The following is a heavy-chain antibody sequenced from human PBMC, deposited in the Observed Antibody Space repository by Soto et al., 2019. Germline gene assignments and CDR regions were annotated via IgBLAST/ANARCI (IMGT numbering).Heavy chain of an antibody. J-gene: IGHJ6*02. CDR1: GGTFSSYA. CDR2: IIPIFGTA. Sequence: SVKVSCKASGGTFSSYAISWVRQAPGQGLEWMGGIIPIFGTANYAQKFQGRVTITADESTRTAYMELSSLRSEDTAVYYCASVGQPQHYYYGMDVWGQGTPVTVSS. V-gene: IGHV1-69*13. D-gene: IGHD1-1*01. CDR3: ASVGQPQHYYYGMDV.